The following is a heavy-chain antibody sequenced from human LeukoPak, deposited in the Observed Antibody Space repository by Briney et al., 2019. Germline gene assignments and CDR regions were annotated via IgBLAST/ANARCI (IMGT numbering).Heavy chain of an antibody. CDR3: ARDRGYCTNGVCYFDY. D-gene: IGHD2-8*01. V-gene: IGHV4-4*07. CDR2: IYTSGST. CDR1: GGSISSYY. J-gene: IGHJ4*02. Sequence: NPSETLSLTCTVSGGSISSYYWSWIRQPAGKGLEWIGRIYTSGSTNYNPSLKSRVTMSVDTSKNQFSLKLSSVTAADTAVYYCARDRGYCTNGVCYFDYWGQGTLVTVSS.